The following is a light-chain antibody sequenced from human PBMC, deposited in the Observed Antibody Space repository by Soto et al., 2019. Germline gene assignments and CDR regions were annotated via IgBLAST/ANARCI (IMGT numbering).Light chain of an antibody. CDR3: QQYNSYWT. CDR1: QSTRNL. V-gene: IGKV1-5*03. CDR2: KTS. J-gene: IGKJ1*01. Sequence: DIQMTQSPSTLSASVGDRVTITCRASQSTRNLLAWYQQKPGTAPKLLISKTSSLESGVPSRFSGSGSGTEFTLTISSLQPEDLAIYYCQQYNSYWTFGQGTKVEIK.